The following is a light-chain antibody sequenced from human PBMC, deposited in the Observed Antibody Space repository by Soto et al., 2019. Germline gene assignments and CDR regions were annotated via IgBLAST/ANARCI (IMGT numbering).Light chain of an antibody. CDR1: SSDVGGYNY. CDR2: EVS. CDR3: SSKRTTASLV. Sequence: QSVLTQPASVSGSPGQSITISCTGTSSDVGGYNYVSWYQQHPGKAPKLMIYEVSNRPSGVSNRFSGSKSGNTASLTISGLQAEDEADYYCSSKRTTASLVFGTGTKVTVL. J-gene: IGLJ1*01. V-gene: IGLV2-14*01.